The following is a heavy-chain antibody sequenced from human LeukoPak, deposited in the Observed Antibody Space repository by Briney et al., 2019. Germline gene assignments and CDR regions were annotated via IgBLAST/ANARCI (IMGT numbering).Heavy chain of an antibody. V-gene: IGHV4-59*08. CDR2: IYHSGSS. Sequence: PSETLSLTCTVSGGSISSYYWSWIRQPPGKGLEWIGYIYHSGSSNHNPSLKSRVTISVDTSKKQFSLKLSSVTAADTAVYYCARHGGRAAAGWGDNWFDPWGQGTLVTVSS. CDR1: GGSISSYY. CDR3: ARHGGRAAAGWGDNWFDP. J-gene: IGHJ5*02. D-gene: IGHD6-13*01.